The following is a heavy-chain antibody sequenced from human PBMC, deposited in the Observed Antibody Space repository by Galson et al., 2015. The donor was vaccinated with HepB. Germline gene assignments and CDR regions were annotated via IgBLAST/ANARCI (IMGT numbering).Heavy chain of an antibody. J-gene: IGHJ4*02. Sequence: SVKVSCKASGGTFSSYAISWVRQAPGQGLEWMGGIIPIFGTANYAQKFQGRVTITADKSTSTAYMELSSLRSEDTAVYYCARAAVDTAMVLSWSLAYWGQGTLVTVSS. CDR1: GGTFSSYA. D-gene: IGHD5-18*01. V-gene: IGHV1-69*06. CDR2: IIPIFGTA. CDR3: ARAAVDTAMVLSWSLAY.